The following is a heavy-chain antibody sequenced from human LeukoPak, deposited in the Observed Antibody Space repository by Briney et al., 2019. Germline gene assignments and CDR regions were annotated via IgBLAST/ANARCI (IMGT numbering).Heavy chain of an antibody. Sequence: PGGSLRLSCAASGFTLSSCAMSWVRQAPGKGLEWVSAISGSGVTTNYADSVKGRFTISRDNSKSTLYLQMNSLRAEDTAAYYCAREDSSDYYSFDYWGQGTLVTVSS. D-gene: IGHD3-22*01. J-gene: IGHJ4*02. CDR3: AREDSSDYYSFDY. CDR1: GFTLSSCA. V-gene: IGHV3-23*01. CDR2: ISGSGVTT.